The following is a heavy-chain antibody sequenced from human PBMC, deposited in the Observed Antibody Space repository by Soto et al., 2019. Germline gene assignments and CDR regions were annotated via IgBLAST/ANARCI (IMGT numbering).Heavy chain of an antibody. CDR1: GYSFTSYW. J-gene: IGHJ6*02. Sequence: PGESLKISCKGSGYSFTSYWIGWVLQMPWKGLEWMGIIYPGDSDTRYSPSFQGQVTISADKSISTAYLQWSSLKASDTAMYYCARFLYKVAARYYYYYGMDVWGQGTTVTVSS. CDR2: IYPGDSDT. V-gene: IGHV5-51*01. D-gene: IGHD6-19*01. CDR3: ARFLYKVAARYYYYYGMDV.